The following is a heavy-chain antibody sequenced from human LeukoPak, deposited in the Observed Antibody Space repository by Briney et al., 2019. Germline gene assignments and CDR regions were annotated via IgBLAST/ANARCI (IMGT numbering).Heavy chain of an antibody. Sequence: GGALRLSCAASGFTFSTYGMHWVRQAPGKGLEWVAFIRYDGSDKYYADSVKGRFTISRDDSKYTVYLQMNSLRVEDTAVYYCAKDLLRDRWFGESWGQGTLVTVSS. V-gene: IGHV3-30*02. CDR1: GFTFSTYG. CDR3: AKDLLRDRWFGES. D-gene: IGHD3-10*01. CDR2: IRYDGSDK. J-gene: IGHJ5*02.